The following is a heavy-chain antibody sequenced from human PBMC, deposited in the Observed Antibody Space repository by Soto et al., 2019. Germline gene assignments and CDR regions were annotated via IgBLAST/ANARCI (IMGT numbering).Heavy chain of an antibody. V-gene: IGHV4-39*01. CDR3: VITYYYYGMDV. CDR1: GGSISSSSYY. CDR2: IYYSGST. Sequence: SDTLSLTCTVSGGSISSSSYYWGWIRQPPGKGLEWIGSIYYSGSTYYNPSLKSRVTISVDTSKNQFSLKLSSVTAADTAVYYCVITYYYYGMDVWGQGTTVTVSS. J-gene: IGHJ6*02.